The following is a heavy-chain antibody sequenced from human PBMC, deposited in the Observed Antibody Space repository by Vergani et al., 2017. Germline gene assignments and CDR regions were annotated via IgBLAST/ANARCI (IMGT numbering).Heavy chain of an antibody. V-gene: IGHV1-2*02. Sequence: QVQLVQSGAEVKKPGSSVKVSCKASGGTFSSYTISWVRQAPGQGLEWMGWINPNSGGTNYAQKFQGRVTMTRDTSISTAYMELSRLRSDDTAVYYCERVFFPRYDFWSGYYLDYWGQGTLVTVYS. J-gene: IGHJ4*02. CDR2: INPNSGGT. CDR1: GGTFSSYT. D-gene: IGHD3-3*01. CDR3: ERVFFPRYDFWSGYYLDY.